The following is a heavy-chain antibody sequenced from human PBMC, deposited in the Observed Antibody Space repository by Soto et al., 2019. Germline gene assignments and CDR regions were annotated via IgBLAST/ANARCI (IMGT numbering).Heavy chain of an antibody. V-gene: IGHV3-48*01. J-gene: IGHJ4*02. CDR1: GFTFSSYS. D-gene: IGHD4-17*01. CDR3: ARKSSDYGDYGY. CDR2: ISSRSSTI. Sequence: EVQLVESGGGLVQPGGSVRISCGASGFTFSSYSMNWVRQAPGKGLEWVSYISSRSSTIYYADSVKGRFTIARDNAKNSLYLQMSSLRAEDTAVYYCARKSSDYGDYGYWGQGTLVTVSS.